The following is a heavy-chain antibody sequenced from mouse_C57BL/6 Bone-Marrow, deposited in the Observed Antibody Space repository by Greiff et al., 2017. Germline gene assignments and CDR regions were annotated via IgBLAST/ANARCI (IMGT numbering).Heavy chain of an antibody. CDR1: GYTFTSYC. CDR3: ARWDGDSCDY. V-gene: IGHV1-69*01. J-gene: IGHJ3*01. Sequence: QVQLQQPGAELVMPGASVKLSCKASGYTFTSYCMPWVQQRPGQGLEWIAEIDPADSYTNYNQKFKGKFPLTVDKSSSKAYMQLSSLTSEDSAVYYGARWDGDSCDYWGQGTLVTVSA. CDR2: IDPADSYT. D-gene: IGHD2-13*01.